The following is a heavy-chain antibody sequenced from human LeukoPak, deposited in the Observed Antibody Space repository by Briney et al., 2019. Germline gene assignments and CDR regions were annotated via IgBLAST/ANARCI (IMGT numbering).Heavy chain of an antibody. CDR2: IKSETDGGTA. Sequence: PGGSLRLSCAASGFTFSDAWMTWVRQAPGKGLEWVGRIKSETDGGTADYPAPVKGRFTVSRDDSKNMLYLQMNNLKTEDTAIYYCVTELKYGRNWWGYFHHWGQGTLVTVSS. V-gene: IGHV3-15*01. D-gene: IGHD2-8*02. J-gene: IGHJ1*01. CDR3: VTELKYGRNWWGYFHH. CDR1: GFTFSDAW.